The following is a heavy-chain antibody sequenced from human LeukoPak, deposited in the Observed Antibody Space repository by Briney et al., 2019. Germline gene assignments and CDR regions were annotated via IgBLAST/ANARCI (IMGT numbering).Heavy chain of an antibody. Sequence: LRLSCAASGFTFSSYEMNWIRQPPGKGLEWIGSIFYTGASSYSPSLKSRVTIFVDTSKSHFSLNLRSVSAADTAVYYCARGPVRARYYFDFWGQGTLVTVSS. CDR2: IFYTGAS. V-gene: IGHV4-59*05. D-gene: IGHD1-1*01. CDR1: GFTFSSYE. CDR3: ARGPVRARYYFDF. J-gene: IGHJ4*02.